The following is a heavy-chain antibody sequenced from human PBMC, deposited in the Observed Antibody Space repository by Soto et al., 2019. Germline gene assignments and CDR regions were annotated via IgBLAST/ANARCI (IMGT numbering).Heavy chain of an antibody. D-gene: IGHD2-2*02. CDR3: VAYTAAHNRFDP. CDR2: IYPSGNT. J-gene: IGHJ5*02. V-gene: IGHV4-38-2*01. Sequence: SETLSLTCGVSGSSVSSGFYWAWIRQSPGAGLEWLGSIYPSGNTYYNPSLRGRITISVDTSKNHFSLTLTSVTAADTARYYCVAYTAAHNRFDPWGQGTLVTVSS. CDR1: GSSVSSGFY.